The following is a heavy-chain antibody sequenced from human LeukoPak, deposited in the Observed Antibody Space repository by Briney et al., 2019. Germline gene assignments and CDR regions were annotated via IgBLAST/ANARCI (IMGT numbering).Heavy chain of an antibody. Sequence: SETLSLTCTVSGGSISSGSYYWSWIRQPAGKGLEWIGRIYTSGSTNYNPSLKSRVTISVDTSKNQFSLKLSSVTAADTAVYYCAADQFGELYGYWGQGTLVTVSS. V-gene: IGHV4-61*02. J-gene: IGHJ4*02. CDR2: IYTSGST. CDR1: GGSISSGSYY. D-gene: IGHD3-10*01. CDR3: AADQFGELYGY.